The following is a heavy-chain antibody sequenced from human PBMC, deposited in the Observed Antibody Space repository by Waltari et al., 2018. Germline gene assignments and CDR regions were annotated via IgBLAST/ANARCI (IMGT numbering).Heavy chain of an antibody. V-gene: IGHV3-23*01. J-gene: IGHJ2*01. D-gene: IGHD6-13*01. Sequence: EVQLLESGGGLVKPGGSLRLSCSASGLTFSRSTGRWVRQAPGKWLEWVSAVTADSGNTYYADSVKGRFTISRDNSKNTLYLQMNSLRAEDTAIYYCAKDLRGPEAGTWYFDLWGRGTLVTVSS. CDR3: AKDLRGPEAGTWYFDL. CDR2: VTADSGNT. CDR1: GLTFSRST.